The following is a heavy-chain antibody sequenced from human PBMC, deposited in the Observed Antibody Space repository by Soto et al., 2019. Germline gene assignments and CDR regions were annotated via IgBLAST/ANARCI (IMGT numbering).Heavy chain of an antibody. D-gene: IGHD5-12*01. Sequence: GESLKISCKASGYDFARTWIGWVRQLPGKGLDWLGIIYPGDSETRYSPSFRGQVTFSVDMSTSTAYLQWSSLKTSDIAIYYCARLVGAYDSYFDHWGQGTRVTSPQ. CDR1: GYDFARTW. J-gene: IGHJ4*02. V-gene: IGHV5-51*01. CDR3: ARLVGAYDSYFDH. CDR2: IYPGDSET.